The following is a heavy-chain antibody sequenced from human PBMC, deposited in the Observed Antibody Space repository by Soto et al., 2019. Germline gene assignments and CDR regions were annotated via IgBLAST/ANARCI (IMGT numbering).Heavy chain of an antibody. J-gene: IGHJ6*02. Sequence: SEKVACKSSGDTLTSYCMHWHRQAPGQGLEWMGWINPNIGGTNYAQKFQGRVTMTRDTSISTAYMELSRLRSDDTAVYYCASARPFGVVNYVMDVWGQGTTVTASS. V-gene: IGHV1-2*02. D-gene: IGHD3-3*01. CDR1: GDTLTSYC. CDR2: INPNIGGT. CDR3: ASARPFGVVNYVMDV.